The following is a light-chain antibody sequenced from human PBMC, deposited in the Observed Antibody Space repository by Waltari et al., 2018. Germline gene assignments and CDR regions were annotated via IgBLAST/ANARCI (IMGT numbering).Light chain of an antibody. CDR1: GSDVGGVSF. CDR3: SSYTTDNTRV. J-gene: IGLJ3*02. V-gene: IGLV2-14*01. CDR2: DVV. Sequence: QSALTQPASVSGSPGQSITISCTGTGSDVGGVSFVSWYQQHPGKAPKLMIYDVVNRPSGVPSRVSGSKSGNTASLTISGLRAEDEADYFCSSYTTDNTRVFGGGTKLTVL.